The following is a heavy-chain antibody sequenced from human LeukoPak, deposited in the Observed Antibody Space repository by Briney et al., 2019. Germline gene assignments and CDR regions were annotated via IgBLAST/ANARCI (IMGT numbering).Heavy chain of an antibody. D-gene: IGHD1-26*01. J-gene: IGHJ4*02. V-gene: IGHV3-23*01. CDR2: ISDSGGST. Sequence: GGSLRLSCAASGFTFSNYAMNWVRQAPGKGLEWVSGISDSGGSTYHADFVKGRFTISRDNSKNTLYLQMNSLRAEDTAVYYCARDQSGSYYGSFDYWGQGTLVTVSS. CDR3: ARDQSGSYYGSFDY. CDR1: GFTFSNYA.